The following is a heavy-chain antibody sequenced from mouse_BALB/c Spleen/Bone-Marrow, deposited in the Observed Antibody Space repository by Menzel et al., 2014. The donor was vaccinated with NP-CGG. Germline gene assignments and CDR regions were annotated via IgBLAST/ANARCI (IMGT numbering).Heavy chain of an antibody. V-gene: IGHV1-4*01. J-gene: IGHJ2*01. CDR1: GYTFTSYP. Sequence: QVQLQQSGAELARPGASVWMSCKASGYTFTSYPMNWVEQRPGQGLEWIGYINPSSGYTNYNQKFKDKATLTADKSSSTAYMQLSSLTSEDSAVYYCTRGAAYYFDYWGQGTTLTVSS. CDR3: TRGAAYYFDY. CDR2: INPSSGYT.